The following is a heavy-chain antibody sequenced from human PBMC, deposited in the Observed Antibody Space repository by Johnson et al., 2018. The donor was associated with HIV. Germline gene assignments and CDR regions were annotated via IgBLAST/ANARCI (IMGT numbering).Heavy chain of an antibody. Sequence: VQLVESGGGLVQPGGSLRLSCAASGFTFSTYAMSWVRQAPGRGLEWVSAISGGGGSTYYADSVKGRCTISRDNSKNTLYLEMNSLRAEDTAVYYCAKDTGAYYDTFLAFDIWGQGTMVTVSS. J-gene: IGHJ3*02. CDR1: GFTFSTYA. D-gene: IGHD3-22*01. CDR2: ISGGGGST. CDR3: AKDTGAYYDTFLAFDI. V-gene: IGHV3-23*04.